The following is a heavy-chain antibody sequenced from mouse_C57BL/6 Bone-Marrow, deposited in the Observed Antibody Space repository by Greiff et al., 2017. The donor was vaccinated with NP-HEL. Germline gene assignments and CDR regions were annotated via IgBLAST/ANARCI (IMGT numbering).Heavy chain of an antibody. D-gene: IGHD1-1*01. CDR3: AEDSAVYYCAHRWSTTRFAY. J-gene: IGHJ3*01. CDR1: YTFS. Sequence: QVQLQQSGPELARPWASVKISCQAFYTFSRRVQFAIRDTNYWMQWVKQRPGQGLEWIGAIYPGNGDTSYNQKFKRKATLTADKSSSTAYMQLSSLTAEDSAVYYCAHRWSTTRFAYWGQGTLVTVSA. V-gene: IGHV1-87*01. CDR2: GQGLEWIG.